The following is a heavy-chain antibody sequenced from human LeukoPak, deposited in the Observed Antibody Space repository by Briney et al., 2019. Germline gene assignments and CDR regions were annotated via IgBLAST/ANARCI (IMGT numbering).Heavy chain of an antibody. D-gene: IGHD6-13*01. J-gene: IGHJ1*01. CDR1: GGSISSYY. V-gene: IGHV4-59*08. CDR3: ARGVAARQKYFQH. CDR2: IYYSGST. Sequence: SETLSLTCTVSGGSISSYYWSWIRQPPGKGLEWIGYIYYSGSTYYNPSLKSRVTISVDTSKNQFSLKLSSVTAADTAVYYCARGVAARQKYFQHWGQGTLVTVSS.